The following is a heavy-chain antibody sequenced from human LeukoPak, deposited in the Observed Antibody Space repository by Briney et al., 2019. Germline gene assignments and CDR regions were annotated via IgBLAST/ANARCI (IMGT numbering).Heavy chain of an antibody. D-gene: IGHD3-22*01. CDR2: ISTGGST. Sequence: SETLSLTCTVSGAXISSSYCTWIRQPAGEGLEWIGRISTGGSTTYNPSFKSRVTMSLDTSKNQFSLNLTSVTAADTAVYYCARDQTYYVSSGYYYVTYFQHWGQGILVTVSS. CDR3: ARDQTYYVSSGYYYVTYFQH. V-gene: IGHV4-4*07. J-gene: IGHJ1*01. CDR1: GAXISSSY.